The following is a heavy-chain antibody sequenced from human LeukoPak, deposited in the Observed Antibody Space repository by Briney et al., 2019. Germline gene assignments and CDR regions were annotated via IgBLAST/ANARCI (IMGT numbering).Heavy chain of an antibody. J-gene: IGHJ5*02. Sequence: TGGSLRLSCAASGFTFDDYGMSWVRQAPGKGLEWVSGINWNGGSTGYADSVKGRFTISRDNAKNSLYLQMNSLRAEDTALYHCARSSGVAARVSWFDPWGQGTLVTVSS. D-gene: IGHD6-6*01. V-gene: IGHV3-20*01. CDR1: GFTFDDYG. CDR3: ARSSGVAARVSWFDP. CDR2: INWNGGST.